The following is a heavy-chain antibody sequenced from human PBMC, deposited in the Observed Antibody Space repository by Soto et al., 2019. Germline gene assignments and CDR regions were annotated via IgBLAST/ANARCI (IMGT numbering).Heavy chain of an antibody. CDR1: GFTFNTYS. CDR3: ARAISYFYYGMDV. J-gene: IGHJ6*02. V-gene: IGHV3-21*01. Sequence: GSLRLSCAASGFTFNTYSMNWVRQAPGKGLEWVSCISGSGTYIDYPDSVKGRFIVSRDNAKNSLYLEMNSLRAEDTAVYYCARAISYFYYGMDVWGQGTTVTVSS. CDR2: ISGSGTYI.